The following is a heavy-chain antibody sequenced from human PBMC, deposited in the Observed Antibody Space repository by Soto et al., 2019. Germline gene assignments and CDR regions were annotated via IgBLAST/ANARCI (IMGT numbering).Heavy chain of an antibody. V-gene: IGHV5-10-1*01. CDR2: IDPSDSQT. J-gene: IGHJ4*02. CDR1: GYSFAGYW. Sequence: GESLKISCKGSGYSFAGYWITWVRQKPGKGLEWMGRIDPSDSQTYYSPSFRGHVTISATKSITTVFLQWSSLKASDTAMYCCARQDYYDSSGYLDYWGQGTLVTVSS. D-gene: IGHD3-22*01. CDR3: ARQDYYDSSGYLDY.